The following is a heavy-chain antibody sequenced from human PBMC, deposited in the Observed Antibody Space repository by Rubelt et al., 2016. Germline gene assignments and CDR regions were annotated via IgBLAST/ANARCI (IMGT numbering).Heavy chain of an antibody. CDR2: ISYDGSNK. CDR1: SRYG. V-gene: IGHV3-30*18. Sequence: SRYGMHWVRQAPGKGLEWVAVISYDGSNKYYADSVKGRFTISRDNSKNTLYLQMNSLRAEDTAVYYCAKDKSVVVPAARYDYWGQGTLVTVSS. J-gene: IGHJ4*02. D-gene: IGHD2-2*01. CDR3: AKDKSVVVPAARYDY.